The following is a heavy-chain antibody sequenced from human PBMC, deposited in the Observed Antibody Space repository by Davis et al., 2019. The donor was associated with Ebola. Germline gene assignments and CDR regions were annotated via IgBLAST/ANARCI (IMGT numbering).Heavy chain of an antibody. CDR2: ISYDGSNK. D-gene: IGHD3-16*01. V-gene: IGHV3-30-3*01. CDR3: AGDIDPYLGVATLGG. J-gene: IGHJ4*02. Sequence: GESLKISCAASGFTSSSYAMHWVRQAPGKGLEWVAVISYDGSNKYYADSVKGRFTISRDNSKNTLYLQMNSLRAEDTAVYYCAGDIDPYLGVATLGGWGQGTLVTVSS. CDR1: GFTSSSYA.